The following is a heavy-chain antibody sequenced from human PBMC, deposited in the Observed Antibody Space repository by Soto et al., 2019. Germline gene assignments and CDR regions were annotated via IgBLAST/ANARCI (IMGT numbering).Heavy chain of an antibody. V-gene: IGHV3-21*01. CDR1: GFTFRTYT. D-gene: IGHD2-8*01. CDR3: VRDSLMRTS. CDR2: IRGFSPYT. Sequence: EVQLVESGGGLVKPGGSLRLSCISSGFTFRTYTMNWVRQAPGKGLEWVSGIRGFSPYTFYAESVKGRFTISRDNAKNSLYLQMNSLRDEDTGVYYCVRDSLMRTSWGQGTRVTVSS. J-gene: IGHJ5*02.